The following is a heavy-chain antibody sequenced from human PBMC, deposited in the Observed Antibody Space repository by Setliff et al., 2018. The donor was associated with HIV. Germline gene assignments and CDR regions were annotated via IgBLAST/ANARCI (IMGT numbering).Heavy chain of an antibody. J-gene: IGHJ1*01. CDR2: IYYSGST. D-gene: IGHD3-10*01. Sequence: ASETLSLTCTVSGGSISSSTYYWGWIRQPPGKGLEWIGSIYYSGSTSYNPSLKSRVTISVDRSKNQFSLKLRSVTAADTAVYYCARDTSLVRGRGTLVTVSS. CDR1: GGSISSSTYY. V-gene: IGHV4-39*07. CDR3: ARDTSLV.